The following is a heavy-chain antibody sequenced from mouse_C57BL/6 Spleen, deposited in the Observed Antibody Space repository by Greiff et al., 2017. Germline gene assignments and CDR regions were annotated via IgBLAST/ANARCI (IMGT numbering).Heavy chain of an antibody. Sequence: QVQLQQPGAELVMPGASVKLSCKASGYTFTSYWMHWVKQRPGQGLEWIGDIDPSDSYTNYNQKFKGKSTLTVDKSSSTAYMQLSSLTSEDSAVYDCARGGNYYAMDYWGQGTSVTVSS. CDR3: ARGGNYYAMDY. CDR1: GYTFTSYW. D-gene: IGHD2-1*01. CDR2: IDPSDSYT. V-gene: IGHV1-69*01. J-gene: IGHJ4*01.